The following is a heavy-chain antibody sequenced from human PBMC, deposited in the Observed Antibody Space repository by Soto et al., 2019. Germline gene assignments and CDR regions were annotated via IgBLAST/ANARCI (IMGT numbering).Heavy chain of an antibody. V-gene: IGHV3-23*01. D-gene: IGHD6-19*01. CDR2: ITSTGGSR. J-gene: IGHJ4*02. CDR3: AKSVGSGWSKSDY. Sequence: EVQLLESGGGLVQPGGSLRLSCAASGFTFSSNAMSWVRQTPGQGLEWVSAITSTGGSRYYAGSVKGRFTISRDNSKNTLFLQMNSLRAEDTAIYYCAKSVGSGWSKSDYWGQGTLVTVSS. CDR1: GFTFSSNA.